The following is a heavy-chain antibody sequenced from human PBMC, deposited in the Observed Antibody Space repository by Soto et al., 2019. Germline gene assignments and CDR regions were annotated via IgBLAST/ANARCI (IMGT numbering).Heavy chain of an antibody. V-gene: IGHV2-26*01. D-gene: IGHD1-1*01. CDR2: IFSNDEK. CDR3: AGIRTPWRTLTYCYGMDV. CDR1: GFSLSNARMG. J-gene: IGHJ6*02. Sequence: SGPTLVNPTETLTLTCSVSGFSLSNARMGVSWIRHPPGKALEWLAHIFSNDEKSYSTSLRSRLTISKDTSKSQVVLTMTNMDPVDTATYYCAGIRTPWRTLTYCYGMDVWGQGPTVPVSS.